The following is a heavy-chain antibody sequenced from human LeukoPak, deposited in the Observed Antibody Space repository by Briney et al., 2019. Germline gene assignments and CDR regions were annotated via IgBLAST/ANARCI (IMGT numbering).Heavy chain of an antibody. CDR2: IKEDGSEK. CDR1: GFTFSNAW. J-gene: IGHJ4*02. Sequence: PGGSLRLSCAASGFTFSNAWMSWVRQAPGKGLEWVANIKEDGSEKYYVDSVKGRFTISRDNPKNSLSLQMNSLRVEDTAAFYCAKERWGSSGHFDLWGQGTLVTASS. D-gene: IGHD6-19*01. V-gene: IGHV3-7*01. CDR3: AKERWGSSGHFDL.